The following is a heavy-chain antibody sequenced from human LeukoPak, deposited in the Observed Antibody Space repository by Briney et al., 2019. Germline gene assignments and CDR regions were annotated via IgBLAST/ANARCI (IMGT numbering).Heavy chain of an antibody. CDR2: IIHSGST. Sequence: SETLSLTCAVYGGSFSGYYWSWIRQPPEKGLEWIGEIIHSGSTNYNPSLKSRVTISVDTSKNQFSLKLSSVTAADTAVYYCARGGPLHYGHYYYYMDVWGKGTTVTVSS. V-gene: IGHV4-34*01. CDR1: GGSFSGYY. CDR3: ARGGPLHYGHYYYYMDV. J-gene: IGHJ6*03. D-gene: IGHD4-17*01.